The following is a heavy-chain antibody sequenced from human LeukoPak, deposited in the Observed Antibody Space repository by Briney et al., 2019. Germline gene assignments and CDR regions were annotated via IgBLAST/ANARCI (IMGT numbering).Heavy chain of an antibody. Sequence: GASVKDSCKASGYTFINYYMQWVRQAPGQGLEWMGIINPRGGSTSYAQKFQGRVTMTRDMSTRTFYMALSSLRSEDTALDYCARGESIAARGGYYYYYMDVWGKGTTVSVSS. V-gene: IGHV1-46*01. CDR3: ARGESIAARGGYYYYYMDV. CDR2: INPRGGST. CDR1: GYTFINYY. D-gene: IGHD6-6*01. J-gene: IGHJ6*03.